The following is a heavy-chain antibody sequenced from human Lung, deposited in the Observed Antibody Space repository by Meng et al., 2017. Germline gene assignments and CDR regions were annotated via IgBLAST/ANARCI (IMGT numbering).Heavy chain of an antibody. V-gene: IGHV4-34*04. CDR1: GGSFSDYY. CDR3: ARGPTTMAHDFDY. Sequence: HLHQGGSGLFKPLASLSLSCVVSGGSFSDYYWSWIRQPPGKGLEWIGEINHSGSTNNNPSLESRATISVDTSQNNLSLKLSSVTAADSAVYYFARGPTTMAHDFDYWGQGTLVTVSS. J-gene: IGHJ4*02. D-gene: IGHD4-11*01. CDR2: INHSGST.